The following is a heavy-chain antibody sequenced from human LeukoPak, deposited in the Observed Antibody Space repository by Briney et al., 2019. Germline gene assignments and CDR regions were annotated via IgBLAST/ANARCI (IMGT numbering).Heavy chain of an antibody. Sequence: TSVKVSCKASGGTFSSYGISWVRQAPGQGLEWMGGIIPIFGTANYAQKFQGRVTITADESTSTAYMELSSLRSEDTAVYYCARLDEYSSSSRYYGMDVWGQGTTVTVSS. CDR1: GGTFSSYG. CDR2: IIPIFGTA. CDR3: ARLDEYSSSSRYYGMDV. V-gene: IGHV1-69*13. J-gene: IGHJ6*02. D-gene: IGHD6-6*01.